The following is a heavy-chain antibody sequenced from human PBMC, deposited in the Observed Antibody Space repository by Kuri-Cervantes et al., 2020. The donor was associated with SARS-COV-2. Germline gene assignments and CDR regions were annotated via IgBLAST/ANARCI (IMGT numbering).Heavy chain of an antibody. CDR3: ASHRKRRLTMLRGITPTKAPFDY. CDR2: ISYDGSNK. J-gene: IGHJ4*02. D-gene: IGHD3-10*01. Sequence: GGSLRLSCAASGFTFSSYAMHWVRQAPGKGLEWVAVISYDGSNKYYADSVKGRFTISRDNSKNTLYLQMNSLRAEDTAVYYCASHRKRRLTMLRGITPTKAPFDYWGQGILVTVSS. CDR1: GFTFSSYA. V-gene: IGHV3-30*04.